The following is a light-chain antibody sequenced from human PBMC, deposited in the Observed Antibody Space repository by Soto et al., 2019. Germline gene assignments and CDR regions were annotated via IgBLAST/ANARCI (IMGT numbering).Light chain of an antibody. V-gene: IGLV1-44*01. J-gene: IGLJ1*01. Sequence: QSVLTQPPSASGTPGQRVTISCSGSSSNIGSNTVNWYQQLPGTAPKLLIYSNNQRPSGVAARFSASTSGTSAALAISWVLSEDEDDYYCAAWDASLNGYVFGTGTQVTVL. CDR1: SSNIGSNT. CDR2: SNN. CDR3: AAWDASLNGYV.